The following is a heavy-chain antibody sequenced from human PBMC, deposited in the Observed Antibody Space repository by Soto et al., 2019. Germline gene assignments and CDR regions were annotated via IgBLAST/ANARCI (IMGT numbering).Heavy chain of an antibody. J-gene: IGHJ6*03. CDR2: MNPNSGNT. Sequence: ASVKVSCKASGYTFTSYDINWVRQATGQGLEWMGWMNPNSGNTGYAQKFQGRVTMTRNTSISTAYMELSSLRSEDTAVYYCARVPHGGSRFLESASYYYYMDVWGKGTTVTVSS. CDR1: GYTFTSYD. D-gene: IGHD3-3*01. V-gene: IGHV1-8*01. CDR3: ARVPHGGSRFLESASYYYYMDV.